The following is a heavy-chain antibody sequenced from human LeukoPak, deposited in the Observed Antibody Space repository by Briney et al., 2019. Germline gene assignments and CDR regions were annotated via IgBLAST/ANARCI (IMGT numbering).Heavy chain of an antibody. J-gene: IGHJ4*02. CDR1: GFTFSSYA. CDR3: ARAFGASSGYSVDY. CDR2: IWYDGSNK. V-gene: IGHV3-33*01. D-gene: IGHD3-22*01. Sequence: GGSLRLSCAASGFTFSSYAMRWVRQAPGKGLEGVTVIWYDGSNKHYADSVKGRFTISRDNSKNTLYLQMDSLRAEDTAVYYCARAFGASSGYSVDYWGQGALVTVSS.